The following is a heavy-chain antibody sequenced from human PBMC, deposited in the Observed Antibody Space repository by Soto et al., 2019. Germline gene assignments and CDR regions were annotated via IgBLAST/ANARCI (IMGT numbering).Heavy chain of an antibody. Sequence: QVQLVQSGAEVKKPGSSVKVSCKAPGGTFSSYAISWVRQAPGQGLEWMGGIIPIFGTAKYAQKFQGRVTIPADESTSTGYMELSSLRSDDTAVYYCARSQGGSSSLDIYYYYYYGMDVWGQGTTVTVSS. CDR2: IIPIFGTA. D-gene: IGHD3-3*02. CDR1: GGTFSSYA. J-gene: IGHJ6*02. CDR3: ARSQGGSSSLDIYYYYYYGMDV. V-gene: IGHV1-69*01.